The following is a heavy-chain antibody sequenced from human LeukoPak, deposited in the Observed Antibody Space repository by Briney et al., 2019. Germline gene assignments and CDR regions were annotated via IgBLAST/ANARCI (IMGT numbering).Heavy chain of an antibody. V-gene: IGHV1-69*01. CDR3: ARIGGWYVSGQYWFDP. J-gene: IGHJ5*02. CDR1: GATFISYA. Sequence: ASVKVSCKASGATFISYAISWVRQAPGQGLEWMGGIIPIFGTANYAQKFQGRVTITADESTSTAYMELSSLRSEDTAVYYCARIGGWYVSGQYWFDPWGQGTLVTVSS. D-gene: IGHD6-19*01. CDR2: IIPIFGTA.